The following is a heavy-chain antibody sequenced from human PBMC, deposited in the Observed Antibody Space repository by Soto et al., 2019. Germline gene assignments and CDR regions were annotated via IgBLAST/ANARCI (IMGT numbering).Heavy chain of an antibody. Sequence: GASVKVSCKASGYTFTSYGISWVRQAPGQGLEWMGWISAYNGNTNYAQKLQGRVTMTTDTSTSTAYMELRSLRSDDTAVYYCARDQDLYCSGGSCYSWFDYWGQGTLVTVSS. D-gene: IGHD2-15*01. J-gene: IGHJ4*02. CDR3: ARDQDLYCSGGSCYSWFDY. CDR2: ISAYNGNT. V-gene: IGHV1-18*01. CDR1: GYTFTSYG.